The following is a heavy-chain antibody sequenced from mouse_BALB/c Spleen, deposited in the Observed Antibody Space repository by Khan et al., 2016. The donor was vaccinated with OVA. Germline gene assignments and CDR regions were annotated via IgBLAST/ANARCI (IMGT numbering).Heavy chain of an antibody. V-gene: IGHV1-76*01. D-gene: IGHD3-2*02. CDR3: AREEALYYFDY. Sequence: QVQLKQSGAELVRPGASVKLSCKTSGYIFTSYWIHWVKQRSGQGLEWIAWIYPGTNNTYYNEKLKDKATLTADKSSSTVYMQLSSLKSEDSAVCVCAREEALYYFDYWGQGTTLTVSS. CDR2: IYPGTNNT. J-gene: IGHJ2*01. CDR1: GYIFTSYW.